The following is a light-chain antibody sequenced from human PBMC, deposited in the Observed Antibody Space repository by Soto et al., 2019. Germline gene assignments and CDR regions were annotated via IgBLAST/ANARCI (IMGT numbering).Light chain of an antibody. J-gene: IGLJ2*01. CDR2: NVN. V-gene: IGLV2-11*01. CDR3: WSFAGTNSL. Sequence: QSALTQPRSVSGSPGQSVTISCTGTSRDVGGSDYVSWYQQLPGKAPKIIIYNVNKRPSGVPDRFSGSKSGNTASLTISGLQAKDEADYYCWSFAGTNSLFGGGTKLTVL. CDR1: SRDVGGSDY.